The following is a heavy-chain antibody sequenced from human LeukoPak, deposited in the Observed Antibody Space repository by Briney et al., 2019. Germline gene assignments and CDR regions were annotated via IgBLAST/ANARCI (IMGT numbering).Heavy chain of an antibody. CDR3: ARDQGSGYPLVPYYDYYMDV. V-gene: IGHV3-30*02. CDR2: IRYDGSNK. Sequence: GGSLRLSCAASGFTFSSYGMHWVRQAPGKGLEWVAFIRYDGSNKYYADSVKGRFTISRDNSKNTLYLQMSSLRAEDTAVYYCARDQGSGYPLVPYYDYYMDVWGKGTTVTVSS. J-gene: IGHJ6*03. D-gene: IGHD5-12*01. CDR1: GFTFSSYG.